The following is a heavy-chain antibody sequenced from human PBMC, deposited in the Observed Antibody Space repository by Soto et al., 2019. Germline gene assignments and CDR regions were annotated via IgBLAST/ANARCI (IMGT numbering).Heavy chain of an antibody. CDR1: GFTFSSYG. Sequence: GGSLRLSCAASGFTFSSYGMHWVRQAPGKGLEWVANIKQDGSQKWYGDSAKGRFTISRDNTKNSLYLQMNSLRAEDTAVYYCARGDYRDTSGPFSDAFDVWGQGTMVTVSS. D-gene: IGHD3-22*01. V-gene: IGHV3-7*04. J-gene: IGHJ3*01. CDR3: ARGDYRDTSGPFSDAFDV. CDR2: IKQDGSQK.